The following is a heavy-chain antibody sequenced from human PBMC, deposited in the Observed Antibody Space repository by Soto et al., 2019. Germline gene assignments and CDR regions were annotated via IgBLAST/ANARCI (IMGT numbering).Heavy chain of an antibody. CDR1: GGTFNNYA. CDR3: ARLIGEGYSGTYALDY. CDR2: IIPLFGTA. V-gene: IGHV1-69*06. D-gene: IGHD1-26*01. J-gene: IGHJ4*02. Sequence: QVQLVQSGAEVKKPGSSVKVSCKACGGTFNNYAISWVRQAPGQGLEWMGGIIPLFGTANYAQKFEGRVTITADKSTDTAYMELSSLKSEDTAVYYCARLIGEGYSGTYALDYWGQGTLVTVSS.